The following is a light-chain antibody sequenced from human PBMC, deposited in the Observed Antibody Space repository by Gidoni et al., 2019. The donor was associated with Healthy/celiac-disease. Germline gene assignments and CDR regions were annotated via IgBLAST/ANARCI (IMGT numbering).Light chain of an antibody. CDR1: QSLLHSNGYNY. V-gene: IGKV2-28*01. Sequence: IVMTQSPLSLPVTPGEPASISCRSSQSLLHSNGYNYLYWYLKKPGQSPQLLIYLGSNRASGVPDRFSGSGSGTDFTLKISRVEAEDVGVYYCMQALQTPITFGQGTRLEIK. CDR3: MQALQTPIT. J-gene: IGKJ5*01. CDR2: LGS.